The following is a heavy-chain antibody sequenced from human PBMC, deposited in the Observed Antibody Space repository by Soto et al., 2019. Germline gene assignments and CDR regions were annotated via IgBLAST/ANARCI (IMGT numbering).Heavy chain of an antibody. D-gene: IGHD6-6*01. CDR1: GGSISSSIYY. Sequence: SETLSLTCTVSGGSISSSIYYWGWIRQPPGRGLEWIGIIDYSGTTYYNLSLKSRLTMSVDTSKNHFSLNLSSVTAADTAVYYCARRTGSSTYYFDYWGQGALVTVS. CDR3: ARRTGSSTYYFDY. CDR2: IDYSGTT. J-gene: IGHJ4*02. V-gene: IGHV4-39*02.